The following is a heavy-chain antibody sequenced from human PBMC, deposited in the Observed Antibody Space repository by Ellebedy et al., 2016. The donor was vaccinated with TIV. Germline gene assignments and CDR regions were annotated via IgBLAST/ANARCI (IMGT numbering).Heavy chain of an antibody. CDR1: GFTFSYYS. J-gene: IGHJ4*02. CDR3: TRGSSSRGYFDS. Sequence: GGSLRLXXAAPGFTFSYYSMHWVRQAPGKGLEWVAVISHDGSNKYHAESVKGRFAISRDDSKNTLYLQMNTLRTEDTAVYFCTRGSSSRGYFDSWGQGTLVTVSS. CDR2: ISHDGSNK. V-gene: IGHV3-30*09. D-gene: IGHD6-13*01.